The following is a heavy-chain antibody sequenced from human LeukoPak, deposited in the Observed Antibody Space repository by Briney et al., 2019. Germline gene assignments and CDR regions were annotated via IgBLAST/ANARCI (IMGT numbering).Heavy chain of an antibody. CDR1: GYTFTGYY. CDR2: INPNSGGT. J-gene: IGHJ4*02. D-gene: IGHD5-18*01. CDR3: ARDQGYSYGYPTFDY. V-gene: IGHV1-2*02. Sequence: ASVKVSCKASGYTFTGYYMHWVRQAPGQGLEWMGWINPNSGGTNYAQKFQGRVTMTRDTSISTAYMELSRLRSDDTAVYYCARDQGYSYGYPTFDYWGQGTLVTVSS.